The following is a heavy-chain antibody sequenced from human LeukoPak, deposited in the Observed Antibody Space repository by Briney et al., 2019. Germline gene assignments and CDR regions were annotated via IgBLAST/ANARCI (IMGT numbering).Heavy chain of an antibody. CDR3: ARANYYDSSGYSRGAFDI. CDR2: IFHSGST. J-gene: IGHJ3*02. Sequence: PSETLSLTCTVSGGSISSDYWSWIRQPPGKGLEWIGSIFHSGSTYYNPSLKSRVTISVGTSKNLFSLKLSSVTAADTAVYYCARANYYDSSGYSRGAFDIWGQGTMVTVSS. V-gene: IGHV4-38-2*02. CDR1: GGSISSDY. D-gene: IGHD3-22*01.